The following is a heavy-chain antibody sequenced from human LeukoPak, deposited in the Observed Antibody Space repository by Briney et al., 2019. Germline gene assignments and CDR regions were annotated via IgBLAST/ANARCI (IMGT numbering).Heavy chain of an antibody. Sequence: SETLSLTCTVSGGSISSSSYYWGWIRQPPGKGLEWIGSIYYSGSTYYNPSLKSRVTISVDTSKNQFSLKLSSVTAADTAVYYCARDLPYGSGSYPDYWGQGTLVTVSS. CDR2: IYYSGST. D-gene: IGHD3-10*01. J-gene: IGHJ4*02. V-gene: IGHV4-39*07. CDR3: ARDLPYGSGSYPDY. CDR1: GGSISSSSYY.